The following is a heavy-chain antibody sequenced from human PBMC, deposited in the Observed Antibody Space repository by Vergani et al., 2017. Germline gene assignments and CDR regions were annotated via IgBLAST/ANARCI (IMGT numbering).Heavy chain of an antibody. D-gene: IGHD7-27*01. Sequence: VQLVESGGGVVQPGRSLRLSCAASGFTFSSYGMHWVRQAPGKGLEWVSSISSSSSYIYYADSVKGRFTISRDNAKNSLYLQMNSLRAEDTAVYYCARDLNWEALDYWGQGTLVTVSS. CDR3: ARDLNWEALDY. V-gene: IGHV3-21*01. CDR1: GFTFSSYG. J-gene: IGHJ4*02. CDR2: ISSSSSYI.